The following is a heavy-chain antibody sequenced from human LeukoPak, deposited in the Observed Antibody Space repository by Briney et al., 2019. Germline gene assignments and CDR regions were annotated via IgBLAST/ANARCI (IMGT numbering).Heavy chain of an antibody. V-gene: IGHV3-30-3*01. CDR3: ARDQTYCSSTSCYLDV. CDR2: ISYDGSNK. Sequence: GGSLRLSCAASGFTFSSYAMHWVRQAPGKGLEWVAVISYDGSNKYYADSVKGRFTISRDNSKNTLYLQMNSLRAEDTAVYYCARDQTYCSSTSCYLDVWGQGTTVTVSS. CDR1: GFTFSSYA. J-gene: IGHJ6*02. D-gene: IGHD2-2*01.